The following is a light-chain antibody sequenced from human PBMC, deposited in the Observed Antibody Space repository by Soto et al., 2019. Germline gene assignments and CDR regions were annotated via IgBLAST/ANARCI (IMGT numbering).Light chain of an antibody. CDR1: SSDIGSYNY. J-gene: IGLJ3*02. V-gene: IGLV2-14*03. Sequence: QSVLTQPASLSGSPGQSITISCTGTSSDIGSYNYVSWYQKHPGKAPKLMIFYFSYRPSGISDRFSGSNSGNTAFLTISVLQPEDEADYYCSSYGASSTLFGGGTKVTVL. CDR3: SSYGASSTL. CDR2: YFS.